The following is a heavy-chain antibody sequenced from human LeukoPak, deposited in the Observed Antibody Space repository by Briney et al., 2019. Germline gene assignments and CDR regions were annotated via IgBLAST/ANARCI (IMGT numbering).Heavy chain of an antibody. V-gene: IGHV3-23*01. Sequence: PGGSLRLSCAASGFTFSSYWMSWVRQAPGKGLEWVSVISNSGTYTYYADSVKGRFIISRDNVNDTLYLQMNSLSAEDTAVYYCAKFFYDSSGYYYVGYFQHWGQGTLVTVSS. D-gene: IGHD3-22*01. CDR2: ISNSGTYT. J-gene: IGHJ1*01. CDR1: GFTFSSYW. CDR3: AKFFYDSSGYYYVGYFQH.